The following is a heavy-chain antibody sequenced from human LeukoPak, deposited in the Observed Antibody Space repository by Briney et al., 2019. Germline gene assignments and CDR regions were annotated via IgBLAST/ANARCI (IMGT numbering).Heavy chain of an antibody. J-gene: IGHJ4*02. D-gene: IGHD3-10*01. V-gene: IGHV3-23*01. CDR2: VSGSGGTT. CDR3: AKDFGSGGPQYFDY. Sequence: GGSLRLSCAASGFTFSSYAMSWVRQAPGKGLEWVSAVSGSGGTTYYADSVKGRFTISRDNSKNTLYLQMNSLRAEDTAVYYCAKDFGSGGPQYFDYWGQGTLVTVSS. CDR1: GFTFSSYA.